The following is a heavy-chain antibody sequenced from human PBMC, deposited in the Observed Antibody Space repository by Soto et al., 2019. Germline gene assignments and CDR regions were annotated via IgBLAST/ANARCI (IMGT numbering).Heavy chain of an antibody. CDR2: IIPIFGTA. V-gene: IGHV1-69*13. Sequence: SVKVSCKASGGTFSRYAISWVRQAPGQGLEWMGGIIPIFGTANYAQKFQGRVTITADESTSTAYMELSSLRSEDTAVYYCARDSDYGDYYYYGMDVWGQGTTVTVSS. J-gene: IGHJ6*02. D-gene: IGHD4-17*01. CDR3: ARDSDYGDYYYYGMDV. CDR1: GGTFSRYA.